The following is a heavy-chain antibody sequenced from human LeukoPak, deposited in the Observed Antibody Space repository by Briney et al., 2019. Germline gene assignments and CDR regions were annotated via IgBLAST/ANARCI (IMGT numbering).Heavy chain of an antibody. J-gene: IGHJ5*02. CDR1: GYTFTSYY. CDR3: ARDSDRVHGEYNWFDP. Sequence: VASVKVSCKASGYTFTSYYMHWVRQAPGQGLEWMGIINPSGGSTSYAQKFQGRVTMTRDTSTSTVYMELSSLRSEDTAVYYCARDSDRVHGEYNWFDPWGQGTLVTVSS. D-gene: IGHD5-12*01. V-gene: IGHV1-46*01. CDR2: INPSGGST.